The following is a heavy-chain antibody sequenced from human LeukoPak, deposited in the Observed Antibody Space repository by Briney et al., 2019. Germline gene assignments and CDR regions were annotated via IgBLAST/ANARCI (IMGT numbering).Heavy chain of an antibody. J-gene: IGHJ5*02. CDR2: VFTSGST. CDR3: VGDDTGFDP. Sequence: SETLSLPCAVSGASISSYSCWSWIRQPAGKGLEWIGRVFTSGSTNYNPSLRSRVTVSLDTSKNQFSLRLNSVTAADTAVYYCVGDDTGFDPWGQGTLVTVSS. V-gene: IGHV4-4*07. CDR1: GASISSYSC.